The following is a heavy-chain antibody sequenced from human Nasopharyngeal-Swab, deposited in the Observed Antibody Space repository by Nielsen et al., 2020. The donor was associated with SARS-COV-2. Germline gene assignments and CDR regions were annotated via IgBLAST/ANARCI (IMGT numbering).Heavy chain of an antibody. V-gene: IGHV3-33*01. Sequence: GESLKISCAASGFTFSNYGMHWVRQAPGKGLEWVSLIWYDGTNKYYAASVKGRFTISRDNPKNTLYLQMNSLRAEDTAIYYCATYGTSATPTAWGQGTLVTVSS. CDR2: IWYDGTNK. J-gene: IGHJ5*02. CDR3: ATYGTSATPTA. D-gene: IGHD2-21*02. CDR1: GFTFSNYG.